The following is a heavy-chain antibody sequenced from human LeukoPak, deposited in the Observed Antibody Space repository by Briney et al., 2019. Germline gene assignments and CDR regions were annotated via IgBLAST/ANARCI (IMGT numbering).Heavy chain of an antibody. CDR3: ARGGYSGSYFAY. CDR1: GFIFDDYG. J-gene: IGHJ4*02. Sequence: GGSLRLSCAASGFIFDDYGMSWVRRAPGKGLEWVSGINWNGGSTGYADSVKGRFTISRDNAKNSLYVQMNSLRAEDTALYYCARGGYSGSYFAYWGRGTLVTVSS. V-gene: IGHV3-20*04. CDR2: INWNGGST. D-gene: IGHD1-26*01.